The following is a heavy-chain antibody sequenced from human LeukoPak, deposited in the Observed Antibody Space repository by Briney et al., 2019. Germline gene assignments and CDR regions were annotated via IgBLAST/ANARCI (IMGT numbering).Heavy chain of an antibody. CDR2: IYPGDSDT. V-gene: IGHV5-51*01. CDR1: GYSFTGYW. CDR3: ARQRATVANSHYYYYTMDV. D-gene: IGHD4-23*01. Sequence: GESLKISCKGSGYSFTGYWIGWVRQMPGKGLEWMGIIYPGDSDTRYSPSFQGQVTISADKSISTAYLQWSSLKASDTAMYYCARQRATVANSHYYYYTMDVWGQGTTVTVSS. J-gene: IGHJ6*02.